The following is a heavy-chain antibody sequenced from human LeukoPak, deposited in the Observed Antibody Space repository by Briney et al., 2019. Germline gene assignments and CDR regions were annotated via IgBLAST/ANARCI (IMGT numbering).Heavy chain of an antibody. J-gene: IGHJ4*02. V-gene: IGHV1-8*01. CDR1: GYTFISYD. CDR2: MNPNSGIT. Sequence: ASVKVSCKXSGYTFISYDINWVRQATRQGLEWMGRMNPNSGITGYAQKFQGRVSMTRNTSISTAYMELSSLKSEDTAVYYCARGLYYYDSNGRTPYDYWGQGTLVTVSS. D-gene: IGHD3-22*01. CDR3: ARGLYYYDSNGRTPYDY.